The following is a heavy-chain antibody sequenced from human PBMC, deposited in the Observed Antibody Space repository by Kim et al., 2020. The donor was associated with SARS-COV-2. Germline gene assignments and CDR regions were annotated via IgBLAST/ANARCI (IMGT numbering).Heavy chain of an antibody. J-gene: IGHJ4*02. V-gene: IGHV3-74*01. CDR1: GFTFSNYW. D-gene: IGHD3-10*01. CDR3: VRDMGHYFGSGSPDY. CDR2: INSDGSSS. Sequence: GGSLRLSCAASGFTFSNYWMHWVRQAPGKGLVWVSRINSDGSSSAYADSVKGRITISRDNAKNTVYLQMSSLRVEDTAVYYCVRDMGHYFGSGSPDYWGQGTQVTVSS.